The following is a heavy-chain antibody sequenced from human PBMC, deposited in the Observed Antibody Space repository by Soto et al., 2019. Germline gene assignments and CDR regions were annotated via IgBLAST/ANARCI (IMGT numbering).Heavy chain of an antibody. CDR3: AKSWVVVPAAPVNY. D-gene: IGHD2-2*01. Sequence: GGSLRLSCAASGFTFSSYAMSWVRQAPGKGLEWVSAISGSGGSTYYADSVKGRFTISRDNSKNTLYLQMNSLRAEDTAVYYCAKSWVVVPAAPVNYWGQGTLVTVSS. J-gene: IGHJ4*02. CDR2: ISGSGGST. V-gene: IGHV3-23*01. CDR1: GFTFSSYA.